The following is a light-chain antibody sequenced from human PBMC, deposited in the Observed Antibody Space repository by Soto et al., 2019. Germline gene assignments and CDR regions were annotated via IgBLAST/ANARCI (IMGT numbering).Light chain of an antibody. CDR3: QHYDSLPIT. CDR1: QSVSSSY. CDR2: GAS. V-gene: IGKV3-20*01. Sequence: EIVLTQSPGTLSLSPGERATLSCRASQSVSSSYLAWYQQKPGQPPRLLIYGASSRATGIPDRFSGSGSGTDFTLTISRLEPEDLAVFYCQHYDSLPITFGQGTQREI. J-gene: IGKJ5*01.